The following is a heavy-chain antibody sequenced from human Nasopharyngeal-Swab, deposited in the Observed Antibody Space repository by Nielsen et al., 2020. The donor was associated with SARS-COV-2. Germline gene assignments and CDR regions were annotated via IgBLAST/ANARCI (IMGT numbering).Heavy chain of an antibody. CDR1: GFSSSTYW. D-gene: IGHD3-16*02. CDR3: ARQGVFVPAYFHQYYMDV. Sequence: AGSLSLFCAASGFSSSTYWMTWVRQAPGKGLGWVANIKQDGSEKYYVDSVKCRFTVSRDNPKNLLYLQVNSLRAEDTAVYYCARQGVFVPAYFHQYYMDVWGKGTTITVSS. CDR2: IKQDGSEK. J-gene: IGHJ6*03. V-gene: IGHV3-7*03.